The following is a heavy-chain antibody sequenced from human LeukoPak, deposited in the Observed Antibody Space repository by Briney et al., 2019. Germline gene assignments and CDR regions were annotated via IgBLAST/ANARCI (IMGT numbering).Heavy chain of an antibody. D-gene: IGHD3-10*01. V-gene: IGHV4-34*01. J-gene: IGHJ4*02. CDR2: IDHSGST. CDR1: GGSFSGYY. Sequence: SETLSLTCAVYGGSFSGYYWSWIRQPPGKGLEWIGEIDHSGSTNYNPSLKSRVTISVDTSKNQFSLKLSSVTAADTAVYYCARDVHIDYNGSGSYAGYWGQGTLVTVSS. CDR3: ARDVHIDYNGSGSYAGY.